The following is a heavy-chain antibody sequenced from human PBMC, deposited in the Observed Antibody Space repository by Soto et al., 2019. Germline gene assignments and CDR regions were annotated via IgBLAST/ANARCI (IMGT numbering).Heavy chain of an antibody. CDR1: GGSISSGDYY. CDR2: IYYSGST. V-gene: IGHV4-30-4*01. D-gene: IGHD6-19*01. CDR3: ARDKGVAVAGTLFDY. Sequence: PSETLSLTCTVSGGSISSGDYYWSWIRQPPGKGLEWIGYIYYSGSTYYNPSLKSRVTISVDTSKNQSSLKLSSVTAADTAVYYCARDKGVAVAGTLFDYWGQGTLVTVSS. J-gene: IGHJ4*02.